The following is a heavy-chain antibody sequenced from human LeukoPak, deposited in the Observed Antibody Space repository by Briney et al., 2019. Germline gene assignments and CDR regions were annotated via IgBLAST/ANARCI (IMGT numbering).Heavy chain of an antibody. CDR2: FDPEDGET. D-gene: IGHD2-2*01. CDR1: GYTLTELS. CDR3: ARTYCSSTSCYPNGDAFDI. Sequence: ASVKVSCKVSGYTLTELSMHWVRQAPGKGLEWMGGFDPEDGETIYAQKFQGRVTITADESTSTAYMELSSLRSEDTAVYYCARTYCSSTSCYPNGDAFDIWGQGTMVTVSS. V-gene: IGHV1-24*01. J-gene: IGHJ3*02.